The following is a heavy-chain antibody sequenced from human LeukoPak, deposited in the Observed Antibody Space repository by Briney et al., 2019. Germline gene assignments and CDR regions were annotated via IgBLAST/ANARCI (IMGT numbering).Heavy chain of an antibody. D-gene: IGHD5-18*01. Sequence: PGRSLTLSCPAAGFTFLSYEINWVRQPPVKGLGWVSYISSSGSTIYYADSLKGRFIIFTDHAENSTYLQVNRQRDDDTRIHYRARDTALFDCWGQGTLVTVSS. CDR3: ARDTALFDC. J-gene: IGHJ4*02. CDR1: GFTFLSYE. CDR2: ISSSGSTI. V-gene: IGHV3-48*03.